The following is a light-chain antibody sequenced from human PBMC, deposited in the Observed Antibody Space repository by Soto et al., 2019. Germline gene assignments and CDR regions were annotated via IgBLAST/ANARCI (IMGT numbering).Light chain of an antibody. CDR3: QQRTNWPPWT. CDR2: DAS. Sequence: EIVLTQSPATLSLSPGERATLSCRASQSVSSYLAWYQQKPGQAPRLLIYDASNRATGIPARFSGSGSGTDFTHTISSLEPEDFAVYYCQQRTNWPPWTFGQGTQV. V-gene: IGKV3-11*01. J-gene: IGKJ1*01. CDR1: QSVSSY.